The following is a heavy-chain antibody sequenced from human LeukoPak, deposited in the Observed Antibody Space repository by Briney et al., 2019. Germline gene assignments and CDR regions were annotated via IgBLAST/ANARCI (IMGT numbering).Heavy chain of an antibody. V-gene: IGHV1-18*01. Sequence: ASVKVSCKASGYTFTSYGISWVRQAPGQGLEWMGWISAYNGNTNYAQKLQGRVTMTTDTSTSTAYMELRSLRSDDTAVYYCARDRVPFITGTEGAFDIWGQGTMVTVSS. CDR1: GYTFTSYG. J-gene: IGHJ3*02. CDR2: ISAYNGNT. CDR3: ARDRVPFITGTEGAFDI. D-gene: IGHD1-20*01.